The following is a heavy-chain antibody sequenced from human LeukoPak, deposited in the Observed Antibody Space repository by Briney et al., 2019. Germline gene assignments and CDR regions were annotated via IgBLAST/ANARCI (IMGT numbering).Heavy chain of an antibody. CDR1: GGSISSYY. CDR2: IYTSGST. D-gene: IGHD2-15*01. Sequence: TETLSLTCTVSGGSISSYYWSWIRQPAGRGLGWIGRIYTSGSTNYNPSLKSRVTMSVDTSKNQFSLKLSSVTAADTAVYYCARLVEWQLLHEYYFDYWGQGTLVTVSS. CDR3: ARLVEWQLLHEYYFDY. V-gene: IGHV4-4*07. J-gene: IGHJ4*02.